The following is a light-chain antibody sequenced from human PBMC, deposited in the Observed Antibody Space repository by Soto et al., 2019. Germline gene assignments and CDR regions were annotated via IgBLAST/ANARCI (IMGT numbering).Light chain of an antibody. CDR1: SSDVGGYDY. Sequence: QSALTQPASVSGSPGQSITISCTGTSSDVGGYDYVSWYQHHPGKAPKLMIYEVSNRPSGGSNRFSGSKSGNTASLTISGLQAEDEADYYCSSYTISSTRVFGTGAKVTVL. V-gene: IGLV2-14*01. J-gene: IGLJ1*01. CDR3: SSYTISSTRV. CDR2: EVS.